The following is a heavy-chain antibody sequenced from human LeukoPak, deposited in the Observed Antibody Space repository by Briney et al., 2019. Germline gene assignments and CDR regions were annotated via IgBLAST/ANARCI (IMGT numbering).Heavy chain of an antibody. CDR2: IYSGGST. V-gene: IGHV3-53*04. D-gene: IGHD6-13*01. J-gene: IGHJ3*02. CDR1: GFTVSSNY. CDR3: ARDYSLSSSSDAFDI. Sequence: GGSLRLSCAASGFTVSSNYMSWVRQAPGKGLEWVSVIYSGGSTYHADSVKGRFTISRHNSKNTLYLQMNSLRAEDTAVYYCARDYSLSSSSDAFDIWGQGTMVTVSS.